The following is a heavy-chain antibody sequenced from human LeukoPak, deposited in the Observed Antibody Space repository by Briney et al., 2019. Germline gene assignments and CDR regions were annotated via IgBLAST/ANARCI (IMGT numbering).Heavy chain of an antibody. CDR1: GFTFSSHA. J-gene: IGHJ6*02. Sequence: PGGSLRLSCAASGFTFSSHAMTWVRQAPGKGLQWLANIKQDGTVQHYVDSVKGRFTISRDNAKNSLFLQMNSLRAEDTALYYCARDYTATGAMDVWGQGTTVTVS. D-gene: IGHD2-21*02. CDR2: IKQDGTVQ. V-gene: IGHV3-7*01. CDR3: ARDYTATGAMDV.